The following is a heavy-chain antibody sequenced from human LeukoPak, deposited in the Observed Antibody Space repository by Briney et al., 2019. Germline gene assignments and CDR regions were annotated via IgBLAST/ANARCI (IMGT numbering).Heavy chain of an antibody. V-gene: IGHV3-23*01. CDR3: AKAAAGSYDILTGYYTRISDY. D-gene: IGHD3-9*01. CDR2: ISGSGGSA. CDR1: GFTFSSYA. Sequence: GGSLRLSCAASGFTFSSYAMSWVRQAPGQGLEWGSAISGSGGSAYYADSVKGRFTISRDNSKNTLSLQMNSLRAEDTAVYYCAKAAAGSYDILTGYYTRISDYWGQGTLVTVSS. J-gene: IGHJ4*02.